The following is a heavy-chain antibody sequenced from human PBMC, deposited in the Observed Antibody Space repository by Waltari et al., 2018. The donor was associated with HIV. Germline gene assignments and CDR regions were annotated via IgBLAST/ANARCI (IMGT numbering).Heavy chain of an antibody. CDR2: IYYSGNS. D-gene: IGHD1-26*01. V-gene: IGHV4-39*01. CDR3: ARVSAWFHWEGGDV. J-gene: IGHJ6*02. Sequence: QLQLQESGPGLVKPSETVSLTCTVSGGSISGNRHYWGWIRQPPGKGLEWIGSIYYSGNSDYKQSLQSRIAMSVDTSKSQFSLKLCSVAASDTAVYYCARVSAWFHWEGGDVWGQGTTVTVAS. CDR1: GGSISGNRHY.